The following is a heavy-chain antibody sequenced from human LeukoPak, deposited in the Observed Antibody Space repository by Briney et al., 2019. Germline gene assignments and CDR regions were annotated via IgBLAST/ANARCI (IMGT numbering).Heavy chain of an antibody. CDR3: AKFTRLEDY. J-gene: IGHJ4*02. CDR2: ISGSGGST. V-gene: IGHV3-23*01. D-gene: IGHD6-25*01. Sequence: GGSLRLSCAASGFTFIKYGMHWVRQAPGKGLEWVSAISGSGGSTYYADSVKGRFTISRDNSKNTLYLQMNSLRAEDTAVYYCAKFTRLEDYWGQGTLVTVSS. CDR1: GFTFIKYG.